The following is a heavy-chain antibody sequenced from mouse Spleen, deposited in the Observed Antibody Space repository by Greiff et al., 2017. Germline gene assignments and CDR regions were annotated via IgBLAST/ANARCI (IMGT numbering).Heavy chain of an antibody. CDR2: IYPRSGNT. CDR3: ARSGDGYFDY. D-gene: IGHD2-3*01. CDR1: GYTFTSYG. V-gene: IGHV1-81*01. Sequence: VKLVESGAELARPGASVKLSCKASGYTFTSYGISWVKQRTGQGLEWIGEIYPRSGNTYYNEKFKGKATLTADKSSSTAYMELRSLTSEDSAVYFCARSGDGYFDYWGQGTTLTVSS. J-gene: IGHJ2*01.